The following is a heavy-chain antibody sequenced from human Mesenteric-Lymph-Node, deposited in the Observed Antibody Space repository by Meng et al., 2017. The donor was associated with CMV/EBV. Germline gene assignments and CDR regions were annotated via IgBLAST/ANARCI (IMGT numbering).Heavy chain of an antibody. CDR2: IYSGGST. J-gene: IGHJ6*02. CDR3: AKGDYLYLMDV. CDR1: GFTVSSNY. D-gene: IGHD4/OR15-4a*01. Sequence: GESLKISCAASGFTVSSNYMSWVRQAPGKGLEWVSVIYSGGSTYYADSVEGRFTISRDSSKNTVYLQMNSLRAEDTAVYYCAKGDYLYLMDVWGQGTTVTVSS. V-gene: IGHV3-53*01.